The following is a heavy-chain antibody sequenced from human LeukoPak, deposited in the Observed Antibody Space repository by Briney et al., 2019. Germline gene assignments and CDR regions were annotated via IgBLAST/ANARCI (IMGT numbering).Heavy chain of an antibody. J-gene: IGHJ4*02. D-gene: IGHD2-21*01. CDR2: ISYDGNRQ. Sequence: GGSLKLSCATSGFTLSIYAMHWVRQAPGKGLEWVAMISYDGNRQYYADSVKGRFTVSRDNSKNTLYLQMNSLRAEDTAVYYCARSGIPIPLDYWGQGTLVTVSS. CDR3: ARSGIPIPLDY. CDR1: GFTLSIYA. V-gene: IGHV3-30-3*01.